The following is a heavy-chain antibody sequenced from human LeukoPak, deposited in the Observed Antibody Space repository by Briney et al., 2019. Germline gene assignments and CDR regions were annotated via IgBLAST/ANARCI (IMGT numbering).Heavy chain of an antibody. D-gene: IGHD6-19*01. CDR2: IRSKAYGGTT. V-gene: IGHV3-49*04. J-gene: IGHJ4*02. CDR3: TREWYSSGWPIDY. CDR1: GFSFGYYA. Sequence: GGSLRLSCTASGFSFGYYAMSWVRQAPGKGLEWVGFIRSKAYGGTTEYAASVKGRFTISRDDSESIAYLQMNSLKTEDTAVYYCTREWYSSGWPIDYWGQGTLVTVSS.